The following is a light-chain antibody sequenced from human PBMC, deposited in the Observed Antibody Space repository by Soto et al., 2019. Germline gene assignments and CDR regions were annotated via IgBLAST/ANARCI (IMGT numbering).Light chain of an antibody. CDR3: QQYAASPYT. V-gene: IGKV3-20*01. J-gene: IGKJ2*01. CDR1: QSVTHNH. Sequence: EIVLTQSPGTLSLSPGERATLSCRASQSVTHNHLAWYQQKRGQAPRLLIYVASARATGLPGRFSGSGSGTDFTLTISRLEPEDFAVYYCQQYAASPYTFGQGTKLKI. CDR2: VAS.